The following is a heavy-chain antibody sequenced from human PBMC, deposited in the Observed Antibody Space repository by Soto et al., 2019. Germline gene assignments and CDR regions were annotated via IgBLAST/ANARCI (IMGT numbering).Heavy chain of an antibody. V-gene: IGHV1-69*01. CDR1: GGTFSSYA. D-gene: IGHD2-2*01. CDR3: ARVLCSSTICHNYFAY. CDR2: SIPICGTA. J-gene: IGHJ4*02. Sequence: QVQLVQSGAEVKKPGSSVKVSCKASGGTFSSYAISWVRQAPGQGLEWMGGSIPICGTANYEQKFQGRVTIPSNDSTSTAYMELSSLRSEDTAVYYCARVLCSSTICHNYFAYWGQGTLVTVSS.